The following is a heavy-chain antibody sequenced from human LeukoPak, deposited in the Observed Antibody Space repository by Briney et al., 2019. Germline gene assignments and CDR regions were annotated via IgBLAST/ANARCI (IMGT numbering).Heavy chain of an antibody. J-gene: IGHJ3*02. CDR2: ISGYNGDT. Sequence: ASVKVSCKASGYTFSKYGVSWVRQAPGQGLEWMGWISGYNGDTYSAQKFQGRVTMTTDTSTTTAYMELRSLRSDDTAIYYCARDEGHNRGWYDAFDIWGQGTMVTVSS. CDR3: ARDEGHNRGWYDAFDI. D-gene: IGHD6-19*01. V-gene: IGHV1-18*01. CDR1: GYTFSKYG.